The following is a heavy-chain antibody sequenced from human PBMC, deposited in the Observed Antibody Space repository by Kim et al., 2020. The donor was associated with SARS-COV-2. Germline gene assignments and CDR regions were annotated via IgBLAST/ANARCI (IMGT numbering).Heavy chain of an antibody. D-gene: IGHD3-10*01. CDR2: INHSGST. CDR3: AARGGTMVRGVINCSGASCDY. J-gene: IGHJ4*02. Sequence: SETLSLTCAVYGGSFSGYYWSWIRQPPGKGLEWIGEINHSGSTNYNPSLKSRVTISVDTSKNQFSLKLSSVTAADTAVYYCAARGGTMVRGVINCSGASCDYWGQGTLVTVSS. V-gene: IGHV4-34*01. CDR1: GGSFSGYY.